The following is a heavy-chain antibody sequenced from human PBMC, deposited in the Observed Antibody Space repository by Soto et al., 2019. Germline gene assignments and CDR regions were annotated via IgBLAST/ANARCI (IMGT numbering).Heavy chain of an antibody. J-gene: IGHJ4*02. V-gene: IGHV3-48*01. CDR3: ASVTMVRGVKY. Sequence: EVQLVESGGGLVQPGGSLRLSCAASGFTFSSYSMNWVRQAPGKGLEWVSYISSSSSTIYYADSVKGRFTISRDNAKNLLYLQMNSLRAEDTAVYYCASVTMVRGVKYWGQGTLVNVSS. D-gene: IGHD3-10*01. CDR1: GFTFSSYS. CDR2: ISSSSSTI.